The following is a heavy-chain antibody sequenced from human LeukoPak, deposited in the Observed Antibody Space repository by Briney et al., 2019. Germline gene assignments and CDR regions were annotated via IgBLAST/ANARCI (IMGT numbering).Heavy chain of an antibody. Sequence: GESLKISCKGSGYSFTSYWIGWVRQMPGKGLEWMGIIYPGDSDTRYSPSFQGQVTISADRSISTAYLQWSSLKASDTAMYYCASWDYYDSSGYCRNWGQGTLDTVSS. CDR1: GYSFTSYW. CDR3: ASWDYYDSSGYCRN. J-gene: IGHJ4*02. D-gene: IGHD3-22*01. V-gene: IGHV5-51*01. CDR2: IYPGDSDT.